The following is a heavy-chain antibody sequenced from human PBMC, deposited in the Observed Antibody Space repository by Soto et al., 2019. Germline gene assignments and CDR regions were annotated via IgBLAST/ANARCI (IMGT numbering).Heavy chain of an antibody. V-gene: IGHV3-72*01. CDR2: TRNKVDSYTT. D-gene: IGHD1-26*01. Sequence: PGGSLRLSCAASGFTFSDHYMEWFRQAPGKGLEWVGRTRNKVDSYTTEYAASVRGRFTISRDDSKTSLYLQMNSLKTEDTALYYCATGTVGAMDYWGQGTLVTVSS. CDR3: ATGTVGAMDY. J-gene: IGHJ4*02. CDR1: GFTFSDHY.